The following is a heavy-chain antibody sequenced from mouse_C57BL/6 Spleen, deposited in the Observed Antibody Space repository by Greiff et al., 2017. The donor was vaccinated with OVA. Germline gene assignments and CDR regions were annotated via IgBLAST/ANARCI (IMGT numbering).Heavy chain of an antibody. Sequence: EVKLMESGGGLVKPGGSLKLSCAASGFSFSDYGMHWVRQAPEKGLEWVADISSGSSTISYADTVKGRFTISRDNAKNTLFLQMTSLRSEDTAMYYCARRYGYGGPMDYWGQGTSVTVSS. V-gene: IGHV5-17*01. CDR2: ISSGSSTI. D-gene: IGHD1-1*02. J-gene: IGHJ4*01. CDR3: ARRYGYGGPMDY. CDR1: GFSFSDYG.